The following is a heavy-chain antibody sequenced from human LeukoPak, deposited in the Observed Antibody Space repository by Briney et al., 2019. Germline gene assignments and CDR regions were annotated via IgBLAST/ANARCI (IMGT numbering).Heavy chain of an antibody. CDR1: GLIFRNFV. J-gene: IGHJ4*02. CDR3: AKGAWRTFFDT. D-gene: IGHD1-1*01. CDR2: IAGSHVTK. V-gene: IGHV3-23*01. Sequence: GGALRICCTSSGLIFRNFVMTSVRQAPGKGLGWVASIAGSHVTKTYARSAKDRFTISRANSRNPLNLQMKFLRVEDMAIYYLAKGAWRTFFDTWGEGVLVTVAS.